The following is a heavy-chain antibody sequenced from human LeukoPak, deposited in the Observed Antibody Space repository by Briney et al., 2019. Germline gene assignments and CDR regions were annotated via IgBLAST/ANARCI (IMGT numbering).Heavy chain of an antibody. J-gene: IGHJ6*02. V-gene: IGHV1-69*13. CDR2: IIPIFGTA. D-gene: IGHD6-6*01. CDR1: GGTFSSYA. Sequence: SVKVSCKASGGTFSSYAISWVRQAPGQGLEWMGGIIPIFGTANYAQKFQGRVTITADESTSTAYMELSSLRSEDTAVYYCARDRKQLGHYYYYGMDVWGQGTTVTVSS. CDR3: ARDRKQLGHYYYYGMDV.